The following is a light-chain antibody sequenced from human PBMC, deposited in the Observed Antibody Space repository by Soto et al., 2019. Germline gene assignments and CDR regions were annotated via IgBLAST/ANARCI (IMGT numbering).Light chain of an antibody. CDR1: QSVSSN. CDR3: QQYYSYRLT. CDR2: AAS. J-gene: IGKJ4*01. Sequence: MTQSPATLSVSPGERATLSCRASQSVSSNLAWYQQKPGKAPKLLIYAASTLQSGVPSRFSGSGSGTDFTLTISCLQSEDFATYYCQQYYSYRLTFGGGTKVEIK. V-gene: IGKV1-8*01.